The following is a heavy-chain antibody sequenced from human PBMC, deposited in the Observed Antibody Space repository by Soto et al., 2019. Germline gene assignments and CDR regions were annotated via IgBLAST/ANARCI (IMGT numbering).Heavy chain of an antibody. Sequence: GGSLRLSCAASGFTFSDYDMHLVRQAPGKGLEWVAVISYDGSNKYYADSVKGRFTISRDNSKNTLYLQMNSLKTEDTAIYYCAREMYNSGTFDYWGQGTLVTVSS. CDR1: GFTFSDYD. V-gene: IGHV3-30-3*01. CDR3: AREMYNSGTFDY. CDR2: ISYDGSNK. D-gene: IGHD6-19*01. J-gene: IGHJ4*02.